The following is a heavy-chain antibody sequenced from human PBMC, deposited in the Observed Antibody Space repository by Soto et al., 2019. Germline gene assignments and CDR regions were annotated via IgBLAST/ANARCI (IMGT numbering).Heavy chain of an antibody. CDR3: ARDIVSFGPRAKAGFDV. V-gene: IGHV1-3*01. J-gene: IGHJ3*01. Sequence: QGQLVQSGAEMKKPGASVNISCQAPGFTFSDTLITWVRQGPGQGLEWMGWINPANGNTRYSESFQGRVTISSPSSTSTAYVALSDLTPEDTAIYYCARDIVSFGPRAKAGFDVWGQGTMITVSS. D-gene: IGHD1-26*01. CDR2: INPANGNT. CDR1: GFTFSDTL.